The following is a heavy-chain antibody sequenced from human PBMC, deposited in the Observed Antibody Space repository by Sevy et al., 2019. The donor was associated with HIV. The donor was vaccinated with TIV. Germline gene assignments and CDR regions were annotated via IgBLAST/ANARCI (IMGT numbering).Heavy chain of an antibody. Sequence: GGSLRLSCAGSGFSFSTNGMHWVRQAPGKGLEWVSAISGSGGSTYYADSVQGRFTISRDNSKNTLYLQMNSLRAEDTAVYYCAKDPDYYDSSGYPGIEDYWGQGTLVTVSS. CDR2: ISGSGGST. V-gene: IGHV3-23*01. CDR1: GFSFSTNG. D-gene: IGHD3-22*01. CDR3: AKDPDYYDSSGYPGIEDY. J-gene: IGHJ4*02.